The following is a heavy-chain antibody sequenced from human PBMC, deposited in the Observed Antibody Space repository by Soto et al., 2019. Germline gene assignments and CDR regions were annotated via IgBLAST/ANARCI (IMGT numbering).Heavy chain of an antibody. Sequence: ASAKVSCKASGYTFTSYGISWVRQAPGQGLEWMGWISAYNGNTNYAQKLQGRVTMTTDTSTSTAYMELRSLRSDDTAVYYCARAVITIFPSWFVPCGQGPLLTLSS. V-gene: IGHV1-18*01. D-gene: IGHD3-3*01. CDR2: ISAYNGNT. J-gene: IGHJ5*02. CDR3: ARAVITIFPSWFVP. CDR1: GYTFTSYG.